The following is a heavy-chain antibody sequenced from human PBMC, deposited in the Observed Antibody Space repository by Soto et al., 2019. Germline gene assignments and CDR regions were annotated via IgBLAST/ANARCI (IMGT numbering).Heavy chain of an antibody. CDR2: ISSSSSYI. J-gene: IGHJ6*02. CDR3: ARDSNDFWSGYHPGAFYYYGMDV. CDR1: GFTFSSYS. Sequence: PGGSLILSCAASGFTFSSYSMNWVRQAPGKGLEWVSSISSSSSYIYYADSVKGRFTISRDNAKNSLYLQMNSLRAEDTAVYYCARDSNDFWSGYHPGAFYYYGMDVWGQGTTVTVSS. V-gene: IGHV3-21*01. D-gene: IGHD3-3*01.